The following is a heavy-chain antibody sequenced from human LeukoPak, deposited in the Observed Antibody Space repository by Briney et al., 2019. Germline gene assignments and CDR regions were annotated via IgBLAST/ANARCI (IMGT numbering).Heavy chain of an antibody. CDR2: ISGRGGST. Sequence: QAGGSLRLSCAASGFAFSSCAMSWVRQTPGKGLKWVSTISGRGGSTYYADSVKGRFTISRDNSKNTLFLQMNNLRAEDTAVYYCAKSRGNWPEDAFDIWGQGTMVTVSS. CDR3: AKSRGNWPEDAFDI. V-gene: IGHV3-23*01. J-gene: IGHJ3*02. CDR1: GFAFSSCA. D-gene: IGHD2/OR15-2a*01.